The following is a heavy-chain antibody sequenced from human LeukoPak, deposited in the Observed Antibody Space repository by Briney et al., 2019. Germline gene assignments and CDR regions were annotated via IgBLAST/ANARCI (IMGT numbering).Heavy chain of an antibody. J-gene: IGHJ4*02. Sequence: ASVKVSCKASGYTFTGYYMHWVRQAPGQGLEWMGWIDPNSGGTNYAQKFQGRVTLTRDTSISTVYMEVSRLRFDDTAVYYCARLVSYWGQGTLVTVSS. CDR3: ARLVSY. D-gene: IGHD2-8*02. CDR1: GYTFTGYY. CDR2: IDPNSGGT. V-gene: IGHV1-2*02.